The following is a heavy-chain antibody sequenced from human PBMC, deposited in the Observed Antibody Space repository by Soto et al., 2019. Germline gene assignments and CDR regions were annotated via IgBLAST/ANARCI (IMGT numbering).Heavy chain of an antibody. J-gene: IGHJ6*02. CDR1: DYTFDNYG. CDR3: ARYPSTSWPPRYGMDV. V-gene: IGHV1-18*01. Sequence: QDHLVQSGAEVKQPGASVKVSCKASDYTFDNYGINWVRQAPGQGPEWMGWISPDKGSPKYSEKFQGRVTMTTDASTTTAYVERRSLRSHDTAVYYCARYPSTSWPPRYGMDVWGQGTTVTVSS. CDR2: ISPDKGSP. D-gene: IGHD2-2*01.